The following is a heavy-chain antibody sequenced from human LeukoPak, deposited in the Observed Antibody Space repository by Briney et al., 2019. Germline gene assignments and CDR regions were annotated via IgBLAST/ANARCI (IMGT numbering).Heavy chain of an antibody. CDR1: GFTFSSYA. Sequence: GGSLRLSCAASGFTFSSYAMHRVRQAPGKGLEWVAVISYDGSNKYYADSVKGRFTISRDNSKNTLYLQMNSLRAEDTAVYYCAREGGYYYDSSGIDYWGQGTLVTVSS. CDR2: ISYDGSNK. J-gene: IGHJ4*02. CDR3: AREGGYYYDSSGIDY. D-gene: IGHD3-22*01. V-gene: IGHV3-30-3*01.